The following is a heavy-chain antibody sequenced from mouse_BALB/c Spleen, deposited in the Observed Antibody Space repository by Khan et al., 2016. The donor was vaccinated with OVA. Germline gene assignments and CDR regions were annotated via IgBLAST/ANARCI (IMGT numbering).Heavy chain of an antibody. V-gene: IGHV3-2*02. CDR3: ARGGNYGVMAY. CDR1: GYSITSDYA. Sequence: EVQLQESGPGLVKPSQSLSLTCTVTGYSITSDYARNWIRHFPGNKLEWRGYITYSGSTTYNPSLKSRFSFTRDTSTNQFFLQLTTVTTEDTATXYCARGGNYGVMAYWGQGTSVTVSA. D-gene: IGHD2-1*01. J-gene: IGHJ4*01. CDR2: ITYSGST.